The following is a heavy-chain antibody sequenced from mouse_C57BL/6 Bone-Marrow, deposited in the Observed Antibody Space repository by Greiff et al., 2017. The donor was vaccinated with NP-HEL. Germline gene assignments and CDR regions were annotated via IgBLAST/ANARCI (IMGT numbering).Heavy chain of an antibody. V-gene: IGHV1-82*01. CDR3: ARSHYYSGSNWYFDV. D-gene: IGHD1-1*01. CDR2: IYPGDGDT. CDR1: GYAFSSSW. J-gene: IGHJ1*03. Sequence: QVQLQQSGPELVKPGASVKISCKASGYAFSSSWMNWVKQRPGKGLEWIGRIYPGDGDTNYNGKFKGKATLTADKSSSTAYMQLSSLTSEDSAVYVCARSHYYSGSNWYFDVWGTGTTVTVSS.